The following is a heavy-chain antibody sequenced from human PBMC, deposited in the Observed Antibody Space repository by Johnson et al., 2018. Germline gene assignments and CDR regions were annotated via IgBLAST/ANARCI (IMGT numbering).Heavy chain of an antibody. D-gene: IGHD2-21*01. Sequence: QLQQSGPGLVKPSQTLSLTCAISGDSVSSNSAAWNWIRQSPSSGLEWLGRTYYRSKWYNDYALSGKSRTTINPETSKNQFSLHMNSVTPEDTAVYYCARESDGEDAFDIWGQGTRLTVSS. CDR2: TYYRSKWYN. J-gene: IGHJ3*02. CDR3: ARESDGEDAFDI. CDR1: GDSVSSNSAA. V-gene: IGHV6-1*01.